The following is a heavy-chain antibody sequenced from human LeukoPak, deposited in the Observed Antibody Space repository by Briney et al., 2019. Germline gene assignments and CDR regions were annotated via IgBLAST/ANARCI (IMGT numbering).Heavy chain of an antibody. CDR2: ISYDGSNK. Sequence: GGSLRLSCVASGFTFSSHGMHWARQAPGKGLEWVAFISYDGSNKYYVDSVKGRFTISRDNSKNTLSLQMDSLRAEDTAVYYCAKLPSTLTTSGIDYWGQRTLVTVSS. J-gene: IGHJ4*02. CDR1: GFTFSSHG. V-gene: IGHV3-30*18. D-gene: IGHD4-17*01. CDR3: AKLPSTLTTSGIDY.